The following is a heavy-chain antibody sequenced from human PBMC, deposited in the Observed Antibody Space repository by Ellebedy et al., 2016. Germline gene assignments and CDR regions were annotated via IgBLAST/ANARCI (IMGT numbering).Heavy chain of an antibody. CDR2: IYNTGST. CDR1: GGSISSYY. D-gene: IGHD3-16*02. J-gene: IGHJ6*03. CDR3: ARDGAQRDYVWGSYRSSPGDYYYMDV. V-gene: IGHV4-59*13. Sequence: GSLRLSXTVSGGSISSYYWSWIRQPPGKGLEWVGYIYNTGSTNYNPSLKSRVTISVDTSKNQFSLKLSSVTAADTAVYYCARDGAQRDYVWGSYRSSPGDYYYMDVWGKGTTVTVSS.